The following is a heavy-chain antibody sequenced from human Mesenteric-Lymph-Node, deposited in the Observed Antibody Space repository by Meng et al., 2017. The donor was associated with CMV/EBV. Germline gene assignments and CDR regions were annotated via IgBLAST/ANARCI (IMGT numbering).Heavy chain of an antibody. V-gene: IGHV3-21*01. J-gene: IGHJ6*02. CDR1: GFTFSSYS. Sequence: GESLKISCAASGFTFSSYSMNWVRQAPGKGLEWVSSISSSSSYIYYADSVKGRFTISRDNAKNSLYLQMNSLRAEDTAVYYCARDYYDFWSGYYQYGMDVWGQGTTVTVSS. D-gene: IGHD3-3*01. CDR3: ARDYYDFWSGYYQYGMDV. CDR2: ISSSSSYI.